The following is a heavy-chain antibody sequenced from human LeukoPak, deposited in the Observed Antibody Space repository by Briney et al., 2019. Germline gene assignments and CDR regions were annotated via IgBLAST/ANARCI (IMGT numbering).Heavy chain of an antibody. D-gene: IGHD4-23*01. CDR3: ARHPGKVTNDWYFDL. V-gene: IGHV1-2*02. Sequence: ASVKVSCKASGGTFSSYAISWVRQAPGQGLEWMGWINPNSGGTNYAQKFQGRVTMTRDTSITTAYMELSRLSSDDTAVYYCARHPGKVTNDWYFDLWGRGTLVTVSS. J-gene: IGHJ2*01. CDR1: GGTFSSYA. CDR2: INPNSGGT.